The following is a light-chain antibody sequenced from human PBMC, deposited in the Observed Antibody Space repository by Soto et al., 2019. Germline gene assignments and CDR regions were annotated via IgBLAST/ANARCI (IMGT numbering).Light chain of an antibody. V-gene: IGKV3-20*01. CDR2: GAS. Sequence: EIVLVQSPGTLSLSPGERVILSCRASQSVSNNYLAWYQQTPGQAPRLLIYGASSRATGVPDRFSGSGTGTDFSLTITRLEPEDFAVYYCQQYGVSPLMFTFGQGTKVGVK. CDR3: QQYGVSPLMFT. J-gene: IGKJ2*01. CDR1: QSVSNNY.